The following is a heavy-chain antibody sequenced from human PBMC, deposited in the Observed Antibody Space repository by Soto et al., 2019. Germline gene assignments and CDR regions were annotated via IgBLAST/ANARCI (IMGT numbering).Heavy chain of an antibody. CDR3: AKRTSYSSSSSSDY. J-gene: IGHJ4*02. V-gene: IGHV3-23*01. CDR1: GFTFSSDA. CDR2: ISGSGGST. D-gene: IGHD6-6*01. Sequence: RLSCAASGFTFSSDAMSWVRQAPGKGLEWVSAISGSGGSTYYADSVKGRFTISRDNSKNTLYLQMNSLRAEDTAVYYCAKRTSYSSSSSSDYWGQGTLVTVSS.